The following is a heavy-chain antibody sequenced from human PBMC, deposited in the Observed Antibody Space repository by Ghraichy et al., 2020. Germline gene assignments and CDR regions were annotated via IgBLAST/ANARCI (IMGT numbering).Heavy chain of an antibody. CDR2: VSHDGSNK. CDR3: AKFLPGQLLEPDVFDI. V-gene: IGHV3-30*18. J-gene: IGHJ3*02. D-gene: IGHD1-1*01. CDR1: GFSFSNYD. Sequence: LSLTCAASGFSFSNYDMNWVRQAPGKGLEWVAVVSHDGSNKYYADSVKGRITISRDNPKKMLYLQMNSLRPEDTAVYYCAKFLPGQLLEPDVFDIWGQGTMVTVSS.